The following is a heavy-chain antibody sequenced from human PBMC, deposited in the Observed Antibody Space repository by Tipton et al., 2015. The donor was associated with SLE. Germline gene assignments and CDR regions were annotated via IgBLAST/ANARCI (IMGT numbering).Heavy chain of an antibody. D-gene: IGHD2-8*01. CDR1: GFSFGAYA. Sequence: SLRLSCTTSGFSFGAYAMSWVRQASGKGLEWLGFVRSKAYSATTAYAASVRGRFTISRDDTRGTAYLQMNSLKTEDTSVYYCTRARIGHNPGYAGSWGQGTLVTVS. J-gene: IGHJ4*02. CDR2: VRSKAYSATT. V-gene: IGHV3-49*04. CDR3: TRARIGHNPGYAGS.